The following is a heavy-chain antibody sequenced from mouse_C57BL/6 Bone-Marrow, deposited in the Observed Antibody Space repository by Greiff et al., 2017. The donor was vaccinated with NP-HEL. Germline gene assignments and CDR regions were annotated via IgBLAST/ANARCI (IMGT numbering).Heavy chain of an antibody. CDR2: IDPSDSYT. D-gene: IGHD1-1*01. CDR1: GYTFTSYW. V-gene: IGHV1-50*01. Sequence: QVQLQQPGAELVKPGASVKLSCKASGYTFTSYWMQWVKQRPGQGLEWIGEIDPSDSYTNYNQKFKGKATLTVDTSSSTAYMQLSSPTSEDSAVYYCARNYYYGSSSFAYWGQGTLVTVSA. J-gene: IGHJ3*01. CDR3: ARNYYYGSSSFAY.